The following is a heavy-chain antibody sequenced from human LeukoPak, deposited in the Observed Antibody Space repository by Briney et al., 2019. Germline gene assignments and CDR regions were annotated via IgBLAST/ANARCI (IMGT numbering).Heavy chain of an antibody. V-gene: IGHV4-34*01. J-gene: IGHJ4*02. CDR2: INHSGST. Sequence: PSESLSLTCAVYGGSFSGYYCSWIRQPPGKGLEWIGEINHSGSTNYNPSLKSRVTISVDTSKNQFSQKLSSVTAADTAVYYCARGVYCSGGSCYEDYWGQGTLVTVSS. CDR3: ARGVYCSGGSCYEDY. CDR1: GGSFSGYY. D-gene: IGHD2-15*01.